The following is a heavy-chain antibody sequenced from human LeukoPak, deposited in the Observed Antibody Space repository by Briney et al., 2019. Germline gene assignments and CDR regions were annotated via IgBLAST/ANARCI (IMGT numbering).Heavy chain of an antibody. J-gene: IGHJ4*02. Sequence: PSETLSLTCAVYGGSFSGYYWSWIRQPPGKGLEWIGEINHSGSTNYNPSLKSRVTISVDTSKNQFSLKLSSVTAADTAVYYCARGTMVRGVPMPYFDYWGQGTLLTVSS. CDR2: INHSGST. V-gene: IGHV4-34*01. CDR1: GGSFSGYY. D-gene: IGHD3-10*01. CDR3: ARGTMVRGVPMPYFDY.